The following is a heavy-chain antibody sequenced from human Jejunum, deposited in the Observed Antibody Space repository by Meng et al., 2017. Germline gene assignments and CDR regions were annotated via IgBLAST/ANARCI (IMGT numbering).Heavy chain of an antibody. V-gene: IGHV3-11*01. CDR1: GFSFSEDL. D-gene: IGHD1-26*01. J-gene: IGHJ5*01. CDR2: ISVGGSII. CDR3: ARDGRHRRFDS. Sequence: VQLVVSGDGWVKPGGSLSLSFVASGFSFSEDLMAWIRQAPGKGLEWISYISVGGSIIYYADSVKGRFTISRDDAKNSVYLQMNSLRAEDTAVYYCARDGRHRRFDSWGQGTLVTVSS.